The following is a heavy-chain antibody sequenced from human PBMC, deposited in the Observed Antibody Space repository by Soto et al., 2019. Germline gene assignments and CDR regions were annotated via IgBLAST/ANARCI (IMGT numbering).Heavy chain of an antibody. CDR1: SYTFTSYG. D-gene: IGHD3-22*01. V-gene: IGHV1-18*04. J-gene: IGHJ3*02. CDR2: ISAYNGNT. CDR3: ARPLSSYYYDSSGYYSRLHAFDI. Sequence: ASVKDSFQASSYTFTSYGISCLRQAPGQGLEWMGWISAYNGNTNYAQKRQSRFTMTTDTSTSTAYMELRSLRSDDTAVYYCARPLSSYYYDSSGYYSRLHAFDIWGQGTMVTVSS.